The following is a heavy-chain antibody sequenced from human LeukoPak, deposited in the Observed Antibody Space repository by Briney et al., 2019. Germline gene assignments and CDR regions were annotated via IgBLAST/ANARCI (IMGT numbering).Heavy chain of an antibody. V-gene: IGHV3-74*01. J-gene: IGHJ4*02. CDR3: ARDNIRSLDY. CDR2: IDCEGSST. D-gene: IGHD1-14*01. Sequence: PGGSLRLSCAASGFTFRTYWMHWVRQVPGKGLVWVSRIDCEGSSTSYADSVKGRFTISRDNARNTFYLQMNSLRAEDTAVYYCARDNIRSLDYWGQGTLVTVYS. CDR1: GFTFRTYW.